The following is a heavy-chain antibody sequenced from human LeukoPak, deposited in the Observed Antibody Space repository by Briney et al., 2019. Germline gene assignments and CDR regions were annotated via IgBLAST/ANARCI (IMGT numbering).Heavy chain of an antibody. Sequence: GGSLRLSCAASGFTFSSYAMSWVRQAPGKGLEWVSAISGSGGSTYYADSVKGRFTISRDNSKNTLYLQINSLRAEDTAVYYCAKVDGIVGATPAFDIWGQGTMVTVSS. CDR2: ISGSGGST. CDR3: AKVDGIVGATPAFDI. J-gene: IGHJ3*02. D-gene: IGHD1-26*01. V-gene: IGHV3-23*01. CDR1: GFTFSSYA.